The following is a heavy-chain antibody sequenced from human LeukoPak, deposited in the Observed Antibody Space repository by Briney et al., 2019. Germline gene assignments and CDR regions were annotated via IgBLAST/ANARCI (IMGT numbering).Heavy chain of an antibody. V-gene: IGHV1-18*01. Sequence: GASVTVTCKASGCTFTSYGSSWVRQAAGQGLEWMGWIRAYNGNTNYAQKLQGRVTMTTDTSTGTAYVELRSLRSDDTAVYYCAVTYCYDSSMRPLDYWRQRPRDSVST. CDR2: IRAYNGNT. D-gene: IGHD3-22*01. CDR1: GCTFTSYG. CDR3: AVTYCYDSSMRPLDY. J-gene: IGHJ4*02.